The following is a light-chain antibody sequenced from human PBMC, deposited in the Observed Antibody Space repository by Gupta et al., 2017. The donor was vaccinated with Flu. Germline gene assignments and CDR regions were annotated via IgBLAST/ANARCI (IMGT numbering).Light chain of an antibody. CDR2: DDS. Sequence: SYVLTQPPSVSVAPGQTARITCGGNNIESKSVHWYQQKPGQAPLLVVYDDSARPSGIPERVSGSNSGNTATLTISRVEAGDEADYFCQVFDSTTNHPVFGGGARLTVL. J-gene: IGLJ3*02. CDR3: QVFDSTTNHPV. CDR1: NIESKS. V-gene: IGLV3-21*02.